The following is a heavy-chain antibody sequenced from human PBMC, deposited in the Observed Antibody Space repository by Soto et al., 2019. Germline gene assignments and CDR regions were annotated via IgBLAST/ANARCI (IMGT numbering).Heavy chain of an antibody. CDR1: GGSFSGYY. CDR3: AREGYCSGGSCYVDDAFDI. J-gene: IGHJ3*02. Sequence: QVQLQQWGAGLLKPSETLSLTCAVYGGSFSGYYWSWIRQPPGKGLEWIGEINHSGSTNYNPSLRSRVTISVDTCKNQFSLKLSSVTAADTAVYYCAREGYCSGGSCYVDDAFDIWGQGTMVTVSS. D-gene: IGHD2-15*01. CDR2: INHSGST. V-gene: IGHV4-34*01.